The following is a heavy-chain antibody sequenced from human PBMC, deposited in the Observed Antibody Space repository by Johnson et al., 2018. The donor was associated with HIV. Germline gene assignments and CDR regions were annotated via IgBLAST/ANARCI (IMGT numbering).Heavy chain of an antibody. V-gene: IGHV3-74*02. D-gene: IGHD3-10*01. CDR1: GFTFSSYW. J-gene: IGHJ3*02. CDR2: IDTDGSST. CDR3: ARAPEVRGVDAFDI. Sequence: VQLVESGGGLVQPGGSLRLSCAASGFTFSSYWMHWVRQAPGKGLVWVSRIDTDGSSTSYADSVKGRFTISRDNAKNTLYLQMNSLRAEDTAVYYCARAPEVRGVDAFDIWGQGTMVTVSS.